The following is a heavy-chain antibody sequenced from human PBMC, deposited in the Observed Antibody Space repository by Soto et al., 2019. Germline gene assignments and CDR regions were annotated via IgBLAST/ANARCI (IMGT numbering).Heavy chain of an antibody. J-gene: IGHJ4*02. CDR2: TYYRSKWTN. D-gene: IGHD6-6*01. CDR1: GDSVSSTSAS. Sequence: QVQLQQSGPGLVKPSQTLSLTCAISGDSVSSTSASWNWIRQSPSRGLEWLGRTYYRSKWTNDYAVYVKSRITINPDTSKNQFSLQLSSVTPEDTAMYYCVRGYSSSFDYWGQGTLVTVSS. CDR3: VRGYSSSFDY. V-gene: IGHV6-1*01.